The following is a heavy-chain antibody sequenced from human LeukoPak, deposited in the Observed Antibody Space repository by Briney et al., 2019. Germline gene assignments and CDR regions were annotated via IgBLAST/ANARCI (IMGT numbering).Heavy chain of an antibody. CDR1: GGSFSDSY. J-gene: IGHJ4*02. V-gene: IGHV4-34*01. CDR3: ARGSNSVAY. CDR2: ISHSGDT. D-gene: IGHD4-23*01. Sequence: SETLSLTCAVYGGSFSDSYWSWIRQPPGEGLEWVGEISHSGDTNYNPSLKSRVTISVDTSKNQFSLNLSSVTATDTAVYYCARGSNSVAYWGQGTLVTVSS.